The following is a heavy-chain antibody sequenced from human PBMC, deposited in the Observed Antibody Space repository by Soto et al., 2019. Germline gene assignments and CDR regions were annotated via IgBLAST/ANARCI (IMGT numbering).Heavy chain of an antibody. CDR1: GFTLSHYG. D-gene: IGHD2-21*01. J-gene: IGHJ4*02. V-gene: IGHV3-33*03. CDR3: ASNVGSLVSSRWCDI. Sequence: QVQLVESGGGVVQPGRSLTLSCVASGFTLSHYGMHWVRQAPGKGLAWVAVIWYDGTSTYSADSGKGRFSISRDNSKNTLPLEMSILSAEDTAVYYCASNVGSLVSSRWCDIGGQGPLVTVSS. CDR2: IWYDGTST.